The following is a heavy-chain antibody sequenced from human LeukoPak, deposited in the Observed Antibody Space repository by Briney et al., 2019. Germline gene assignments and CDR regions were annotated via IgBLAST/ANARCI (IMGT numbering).Heavy chain of an antibody. J-gene: IGHJ3*01. CDR3: ATDRIVGASAFDV. Sequence: GGSLRLSCAASGFTFNNYQMNWVRQAPGKGLEYIGRIKSKTNGGEATEYAAAVTGRFFISRDDSASTLYLHLNSLKTEDTAVYYCATDRIVGASAFDVWGQGTMVTVSS. V-gene: IGHV3-15*01. CDR1: GFTFNNYQ. CDR2: IKSKTNGGEAT. D-gene: IGHD1-26*01.